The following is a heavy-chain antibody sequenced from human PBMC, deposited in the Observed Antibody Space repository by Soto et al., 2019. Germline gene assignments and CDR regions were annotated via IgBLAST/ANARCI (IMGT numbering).Heavy chain of an antibody. CDR3: ASPKIAFYNWFDP. CDR2: IYYSGST. D-gene: IGHD3-3*02. Sequence: SETLSLTCTLSGGSISSSTSYWGWLRQPPGKWLEWIWSIYYSGSTYYNPSLKSRVTISVDTSKNQFSLKLSSVTAADTAVYYCASPKIAFYNWFDPWGQG. J-gene: IGHJ5*02. CDR1: GGSISSSTSY. V-gene: IGHV4-39*01.